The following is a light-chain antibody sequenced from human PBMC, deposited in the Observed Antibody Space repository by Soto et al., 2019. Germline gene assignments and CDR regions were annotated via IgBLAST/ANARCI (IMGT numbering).Light chain of an antibody. CDR3: QQYNTYPLT. CDR1: QSISTC. CDR2: KAS. J-gene: IGKJ5*01. V-gene: IGKV1-5*03. Sequence: DIQMTQSTSALSASVGDRLTITCRADQSISTCLALYQQKPGKAPKLLIYKASNLEGGVPSRFSGSGSGTEFNITISILQPYDFAIYYSQQYNTYPLTFGGGTRLEIK.